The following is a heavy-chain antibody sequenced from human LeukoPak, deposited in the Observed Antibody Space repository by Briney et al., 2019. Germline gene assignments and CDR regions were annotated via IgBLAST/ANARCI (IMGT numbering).Heavy chain of an antibody. CDR2: ISSSSSTI. Sequence: GGSLRLSCAASGFTFSSYSMNWVRQAPGKGLEWGSYISSSSSTIYYADSVKGRFTISRDNAKNSLYLQMNSLRAEDTAVYYCARETMIVVVGMDVWGQGTTVTVSS. CDR1: GFTFSSYS. V-gene: IGHV3-48*04. J-gene: IGHJ6*02. CDR3: ARETMIVVVGMDV. D-gene: IGHD3-22*01.